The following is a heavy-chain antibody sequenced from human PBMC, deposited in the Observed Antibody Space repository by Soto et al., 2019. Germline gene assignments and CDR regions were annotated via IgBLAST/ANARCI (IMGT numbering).Heavy chain of an antibody. CDR1: GGSISSSSYY. D-gene: IGHD6-6*01. CDR3: ARSSSSGYRYHFDY. Sequence: SETLSLTCTVSGGSISSSSYYWGWIRQPPGKGLEWIGSIYYSGSTYYNPSLKSRVTISVDTSKNQFSLKLSSVTAADTAVYYCARSSSSGYRYHFDYWGQGTLVTVS. CDR2: IYYSGST. V-gene: IGHV4-39*01. J-gene: IGHJ4*02.